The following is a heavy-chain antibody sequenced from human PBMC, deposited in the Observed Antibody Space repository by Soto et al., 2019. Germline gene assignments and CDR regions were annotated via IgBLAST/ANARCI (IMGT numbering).Heavy chain of an antibody. D-gene: IGHD3-16*01. CDR2: IDTDGVYT. CDR3: TKDTFGPRDY. J-gene: IGHJ4*02. Sequence: GSLRLSCAASGFTFNSYWMHWVRQVPGKGLVWVSRIDTDGVYTSYADSVKGRFTISRDNAKNTLYLQMNSLRAEDTAVYYCTKDTFGPRDYWGQGTLVTGSS. CDR1: GFTFNSYW. V-gene: IGHV3-74*01.